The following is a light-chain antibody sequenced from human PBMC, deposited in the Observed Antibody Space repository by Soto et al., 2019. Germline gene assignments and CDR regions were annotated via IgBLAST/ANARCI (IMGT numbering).Light chain of an antibody. CDR2: EVS. CDR1: SSDVGGYNY. J-gene: IGLJ1*01. V-gene: IGLV2-14*01. CDR3: SSYTSSSTPHYV. Sequence: ALTQPASVSGSPGQSITISCTGTSSDVGGYNYVSWYQQHPGKAPKLMIYEVSNRPSGVSNRFSGSKSGNTASLTISGLQAEVEADYYCSSYTSSSTPHYVFGTGTKVTVL.